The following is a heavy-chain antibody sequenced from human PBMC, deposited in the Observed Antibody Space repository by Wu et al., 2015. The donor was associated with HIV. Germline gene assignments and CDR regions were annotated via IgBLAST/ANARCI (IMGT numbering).Heavy chain of an antibody. J-gene: IGHJ4*02. CDR1: GGTFDKYA. D-gene: IGHD3-22*01. Sequence: QVQLVQSGAELKKPGSSVKVSCKASGGTFDKYAISWVRQAPGQGLEWLGRIIPTLGVASYVPKFLGRVTITADESTATAYMELSSVRSEDTAVYYCARLQSLSGFYSNADYWGQGTLVTVSS. CDR3: ARLQSLSGFYSNADY. CDR2: IIPTLGVA. V-gene: IGHV1-69*04.